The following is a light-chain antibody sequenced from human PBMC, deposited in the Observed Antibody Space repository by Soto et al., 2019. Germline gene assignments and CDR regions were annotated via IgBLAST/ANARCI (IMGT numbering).Light chain of an antibody. J-gene: IGLJ6*01. V-gene: IGLV2-11*01. Sequence: QSALTQPRSVSGSPGQSVTISCSGTNIDVDDYVSWYQQHPGKAPKVIIYDVTERPSGVPDRFSGSKSGNAASLTVSGLQAEDEADYYCCAHVGSSTYVFGSGTKLTVL. CDR2: DVT. CDR1: NIDVDDY. CDR3: CAHVGSSTYV.